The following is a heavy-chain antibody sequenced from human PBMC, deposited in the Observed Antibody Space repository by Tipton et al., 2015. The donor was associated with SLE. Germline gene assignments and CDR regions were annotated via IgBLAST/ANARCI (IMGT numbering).Heavy chain of an antibody. CDR1: GFSFSTFA. CDR3: ATHVGNALDY. V-gene: IGHV3-30-3*01. Sequence: SLRLSCAASGFSFSTFAMHWVRQAPGKGLEWVAVTSYDESNKNYADSVKGRFTISRDNHKNTLYLQMNSLGDEDTAVYYCATHVGNALDYWGQGTLVSVSS. J-gene: IGHJ4*02. CDR2: TSYDESNK. D-gene: IGHD2-15*01.